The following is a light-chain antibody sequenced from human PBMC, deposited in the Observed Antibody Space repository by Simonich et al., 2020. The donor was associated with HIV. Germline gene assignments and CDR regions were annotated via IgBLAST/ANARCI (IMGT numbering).Light chain of an antibody. CDR1: QSVVYSSNNKKYKNY. CDR3: QQYYSTPRT. V-gene: IGKV4-1*01. Sequence: DIVMTQSPDSLAVSLGERATIRCKSSQSVVYSSNNKKYKNYLAWYQQKPGQPPKLLIYWASTRESGVPDRFSGSGSGTDFTLTISSLQAEDVAVYYCQQYYSTPRTFGQGTKVEIK. CDR2: WAS. J-gene: IGKJ1*01.